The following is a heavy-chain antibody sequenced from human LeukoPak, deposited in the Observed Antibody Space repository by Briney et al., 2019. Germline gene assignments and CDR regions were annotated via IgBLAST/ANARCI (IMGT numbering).Heavy chain of an antibody. CDR3: ARTFYDTLDSDAFDF. V-gene: IGHV1-18*01. Sequence: GASVKVSCKASGYTFTSYGVSWVRQAPGQGLEWVGWISASNGNTNYAQKLQGRVTMTTDTSTSTAYVELRSLRSDDTAVYYCARTFYDTLDSDAFDFWGQGTMVIVSS. CDR2: ISASNGNT. J-gene: IGHJ3*01. CDR1: GYTFTSYG. D-gene: IGHD2/OR15-2a*01.